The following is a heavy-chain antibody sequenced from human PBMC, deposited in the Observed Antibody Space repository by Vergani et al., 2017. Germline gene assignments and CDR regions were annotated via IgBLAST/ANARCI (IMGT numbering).Heavy chain of an antibody. Sequence: QVQLVESGGGVVQPGRSLRLSCAASGFTFNQYGMHWVRQAPGKGLDGVAVTWYDGNKKQYADSVKGRFTISRDNSKSTMYLKMNSLRDEDTGVYYCARYLRLLYNRVDPLGQGTLVTVSS. CDR3: ARYLRLLYNRVDP. CDR1: GFTFNQYG. V-gene: IGHV3-33*01. J-gene: IGHJ5*02. D-gene: IGHD1-14*01. CDR2: TWYDGNKK.